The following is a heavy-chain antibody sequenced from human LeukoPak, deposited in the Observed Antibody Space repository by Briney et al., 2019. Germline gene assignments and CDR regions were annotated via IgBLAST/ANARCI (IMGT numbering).Heavy chain of an antibody. CDR3: ARNDIDLGVDY. D-gene: IGHD3-9*01. V-gene: IGHV1-24*01. CDR1: GYSLTELS. Sequence: VASVKVSCKVSGYSLTELSMHWVRQTLGKGLEWMGAFDPGDAETIYAQKFQGRVTLTRDTSISTAYMELSRLRSDDTAVYYCARNDIDLGVDYWGQGTLVTVSS. J-gene: IGHJ4*02. CDR2: FDPGDAET.